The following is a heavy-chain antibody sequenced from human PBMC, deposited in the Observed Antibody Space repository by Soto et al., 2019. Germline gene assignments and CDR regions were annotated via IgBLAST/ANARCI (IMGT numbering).Heavy chain of an antibody. CDR2: IYYSGST. D-gene: IGHD1-1*01. CDR1: GGSISSGGYY. CDR3: ARAGERQNWFDP. J-gene: IGHJ5*02. V-gene: IGHV4-31*03. Sequence: SETLSLTCTVSGGSISSGGYYWSWIRQHPGKGLEWIGYIYYSGSTYYNPSLKSRVTISVDTSKNQFSLKLSSVSAAGTAVYYCARAGERQNWFDPWGQGTLVNVS.